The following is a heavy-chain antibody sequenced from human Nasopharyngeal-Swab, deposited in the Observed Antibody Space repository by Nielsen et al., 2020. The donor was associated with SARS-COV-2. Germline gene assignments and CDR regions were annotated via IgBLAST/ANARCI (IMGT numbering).Heavy chain of an antibody. CDR1: GFTFSGSA. CDR3: AREEAGYSSGWNNWFDP. J-gene: IGHJ5*02. Sequence: GGSLRLSCAASGFTFSGSAMHWVRQAPGRGPEWVAVIWYDGSNKYYADSVKGRFTISRDNSKNTLYLQMNSLRAEDTAVYYCAREEAGYSSGWNNWFDPWGQGTLVTVSS. CDR2: IWYDGSNK. D-gene: IGHD6-19*01. V-gene: IGHV3-33*08.